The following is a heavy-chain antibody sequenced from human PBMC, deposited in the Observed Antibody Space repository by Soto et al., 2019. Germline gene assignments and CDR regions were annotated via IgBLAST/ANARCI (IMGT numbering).Heavy chain of an antibody. V-gene: IGHV1-69*02. D-gene: IGHD1-1*01. CDR1: GDTFNRYM. CDR3: ARVPSGKEHLDD. J-gene: IGHJ4*02. Sequence: QDQLVQSGAEVKKPGSSVKVSCKASGDTFNRYMINWVRQAPGQGLEWMGSIIPLVGVANYGPRFQGRVKFIAYKSTSTAYMELSSLRSEDTAVYYGARVPSGKEHLDDWGQGTLVTVSS. CDR2: IIPLVGVA.